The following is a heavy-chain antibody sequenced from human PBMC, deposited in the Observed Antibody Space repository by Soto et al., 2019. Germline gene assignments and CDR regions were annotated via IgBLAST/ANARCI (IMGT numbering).Heavy chain of an antibody. Sequence: SETLSLTCAVSGGSISSSSYYWGWIRQPPGKGLEWIGSIYYSGSTYYNPSLKSRVTISVDRSRNQFSLKLRSVTAADTAVYYCATGGGFIEGRMVWFDPWGRGTQVTVSS. CDR3: ATGGGFIEGRMVWFDP. CDR1: GGSISSSSYY. V-gene: IGHV4-39*01. J-gene: IGHJ5*02. CDR2: IYYSGST. D-gene: IGHD6-6*01.